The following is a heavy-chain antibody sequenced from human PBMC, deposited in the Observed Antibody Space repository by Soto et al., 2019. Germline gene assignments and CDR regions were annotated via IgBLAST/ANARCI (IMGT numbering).Heavy chain of an antibody. Sequence: GDSVKVSCKASGGTFSSYAISWVRQAPGQGLEWMGGIIPIFGTANYAQKFQGRVTITADESTSTAYMELSSLRSDDTAVYYCARDPTGTTWWGNWFDPWGQGTLVTVSS. V-gene: IGHV1-69*13. CDR3: ARDPTGTTWWGNWFDP. D-gene: IGHD1-1*01. J-gene: IGHJ5*02. CDR1: GGTFSSYA. CDR2: IIPIFGTA.